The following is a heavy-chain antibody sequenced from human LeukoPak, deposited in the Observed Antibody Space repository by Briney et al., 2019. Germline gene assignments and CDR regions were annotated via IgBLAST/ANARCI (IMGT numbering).Heavy chain of an antibody. V-gene: IGHV4-39*07. Sequence: SETLSLTCTVSGGSISSSSYYWGWIRQPPGKGLEWIGSIYYSGSTNYNPSLKSRVTISVDTSKNQFSLKLSSVTAADTAVYYCARRRIGFFWRYNWFDPWGQGTLVTVSS. D-gene: IGHD3-3*01. CDR1: GGSISSSSYY. CDR3: ARRRIGFFWRYNWFDP. J-gene: IGHJ5*02. CDR2: IYYSGST.